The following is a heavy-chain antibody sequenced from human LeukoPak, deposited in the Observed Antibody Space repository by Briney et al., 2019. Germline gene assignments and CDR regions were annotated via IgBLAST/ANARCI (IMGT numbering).Heavy chain of an antibody. D-gene: IGHD4-23*01. CDR3: ARGGQPKFDS. CDR1: GFTFSSYS. V-gene: IGHV3-21*04. CDR2: ISSSSSYI. Sequence: GGSLRLSCAASGFTFSSYSMNWVRQAPGKGLEWVSSISSSSSYIYYADSVKGRFTISRDNAKNSLYLQMNSLRADDTAVYYCARGGQPKFDSWGQGTLVTVSS. J-gene: IGHJ4*02.